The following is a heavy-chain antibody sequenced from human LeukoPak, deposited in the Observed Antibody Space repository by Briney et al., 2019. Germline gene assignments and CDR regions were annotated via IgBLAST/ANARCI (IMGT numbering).Heavy chain of an antibody. CDR3: ASPFGGSGSYQIDAFDI. Sequence: GGSLRLSCAASGFTVSSNYMSWVRQAPGKGLEWVSVIYSGGSTYYADSVKGRFTISRDNSKNTLYLQMNSLRAEDTAVYYCASPFGGSGSYQIDAFDIWGQGTMVTVSS. CDR2: IYSGGST. D-gene: IGHD3-10*01. J-gene: IGHJ3*02. V-gene: IGHV3-53*01. CDR1: GFTVSSNY.